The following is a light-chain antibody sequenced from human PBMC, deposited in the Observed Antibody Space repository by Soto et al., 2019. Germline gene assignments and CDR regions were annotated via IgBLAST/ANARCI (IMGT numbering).Light chain of an antibody. Sequence: QSALTQPASVSGSPGQSITISCTGTSSDVGGYNYVSWYQQYPGKAPKLMIYDVTNRPSGVSNRFSGSKSGNTASLTSSGLQAEDEADYYCSSCASSSPWVFGGGTKLTVL. CDR2: DVT. CDR1: SSDVGGYNY. J-gene: IGLJ2*01. CDR3: SSCASSSPWV. V-gene: IGLV2-14*01.